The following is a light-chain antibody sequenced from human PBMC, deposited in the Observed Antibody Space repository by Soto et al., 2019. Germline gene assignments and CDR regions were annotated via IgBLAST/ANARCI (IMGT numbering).Light chain of an antibody. V-gene: IGKV1-12*01. CDR2: ASS. CDR3: QQANSFPLT. J-gene: IGKJ4*01. CDR1: QTINSW. Sequence: DIQMTQSPSSVSASVGDRVTITCRASQTINSWLAWYQQKPGKAPKLLIYASSTLQGGVPSRFSGSGSGTDFTLTISSLQPEDFATCYCQQANSFPLTFGGGTKVDIK.